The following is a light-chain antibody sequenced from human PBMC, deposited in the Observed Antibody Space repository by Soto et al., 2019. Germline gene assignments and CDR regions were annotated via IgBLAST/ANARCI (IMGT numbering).Light chain of an antibody. CDR2: AAS. V-gene: IGKV1-39*01. CDR3: QQSFTTPRT. CDR1: QNISSA. Sequence: IQRTQSASSLATSVGDIVTITCRTSQNISSALNWYQQKPGRAPKLLISAASSLQSGVPSRFSGSGSGTHFTLTVTGLQPDDFATYYCQQSFTTPRTFGQGTKVDIK. J-gene: IGKJ1*01.